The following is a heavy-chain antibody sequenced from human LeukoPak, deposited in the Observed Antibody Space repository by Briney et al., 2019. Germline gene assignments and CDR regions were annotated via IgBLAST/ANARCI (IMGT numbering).Heavy chain of an antibody. J-gene: IGHJ5*02. Sequence: ASVKVSCKASGYTFTSYGISWVRQAPGQGLEWMGWISAYNGNTNYAQKFQGRVTITRDTSISTVYMELSSLRSEDTAVYFCARHRGVGALTWGQGTLVTVSS. CDR3: ARHRGVGALT. CDR1: GYTFTSYG. V-gene: IGHV1-18*01. D-gene: IGHD3-10*01. CDR2: ISAYNGNT.